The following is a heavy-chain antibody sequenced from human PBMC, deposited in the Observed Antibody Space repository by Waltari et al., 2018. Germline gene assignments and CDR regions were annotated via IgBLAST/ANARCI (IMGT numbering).Heavy chain of an antibody. J-gene: IGHJ5*01. D-gene: IGHD3-10*01. CDR3: ARGITHYYASGLNWFDS. CDR2: IDHDGST. Sequence: QVQLHQWGGGLLKPSETLSLTCAVSGDSFSGYHWNWIRQSPEKGLEWIGEIDHDGSTYYNPAVKSRVTMSVYRFKKRFSLEMTSVTAADTAVYYCARGITHYYASGLNWFDSWGQGNLATVSS. CDR1: GDSFSGYH. V-gene: IGHV4-34*01.